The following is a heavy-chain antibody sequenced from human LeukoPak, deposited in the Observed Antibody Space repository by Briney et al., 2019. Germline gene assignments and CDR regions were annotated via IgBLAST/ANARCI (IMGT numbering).Heavy chain of an antibody. D-gene: IGHD6-13*01. J-gene: IGHJ4*02. CDR2: IRYDGSNK. CDR3: AKDYFAIAAAGTGFDY. CDR1: GFTFSSYG. V-gene: IGHV3-30*02. Sequence: GGSLGLSCAASGFTFSSYGMHWVRQAPGKGLEWVAFIRYDGSNKYYADSVKGRFTISRDNSKNTLYLQMNSLRAEDTAVYYCAKDYFAIAAAGTGFDYWGQGTLVTVSS.